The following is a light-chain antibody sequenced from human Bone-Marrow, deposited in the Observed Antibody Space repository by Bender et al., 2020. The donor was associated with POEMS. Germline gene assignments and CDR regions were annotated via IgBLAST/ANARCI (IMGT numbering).Light chain of an antibody. CDR3: NSYAGSNNFV. CDR1: QSGVQSYHI. Sequence: QSVLTQPASVSGSPGQSINISCTRSQSGVQSYHIFSWYQQRPGKGPKLMIYEVNKRPSGVPDRFSASKSGNTASLTVSGLQAEDEADYYFNSYAGSNNFVFGTGTKVTVL. V-gene: IGLV2-8*01. J-gene: IGLJ1*01. CDR2: EVN.